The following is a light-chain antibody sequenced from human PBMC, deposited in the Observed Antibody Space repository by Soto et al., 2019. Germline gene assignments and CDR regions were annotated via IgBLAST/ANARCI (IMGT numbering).Light chain of an antibody. CDR1: SSDVGGYNY. CDR3: SSYSSTSTPWV. J-gene: IGLJ3*02. V-gene: IGLV2-14*01. CDR2: DVN. Sequence: QSALTQPASVSGSPGQSITISCTGTSSDVGGYNYVSWYQQRPGKAPKLMIYDVNNRPSGVSSRFSGSKSGNTASLTISGLQPEDEGDYYCSSYSSTSTPWVFGGGTKLTVL.